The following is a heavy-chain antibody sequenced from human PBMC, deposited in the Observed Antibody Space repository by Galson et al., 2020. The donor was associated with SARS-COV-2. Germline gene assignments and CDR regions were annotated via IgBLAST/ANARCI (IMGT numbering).Heavy chain of an antibody. CDR3: ARLHQILPGDYPFDS. D-gene: IGHD3-9*01. CDR2: INPGDSDT. J-gene: IGHJ4*02. CDR1: GYNFDTYW. Sequence: KVSCKGSGYNFDTYWIGWVRQMPGKGLEWMGLINPGDSDTRYNPPFQGQVIISADKFINAAYLQLSSLKASDTAMYYCARLHQILPGDYPFDSWGQGTLVTVSS. V-gene: IGHV5-51*01.